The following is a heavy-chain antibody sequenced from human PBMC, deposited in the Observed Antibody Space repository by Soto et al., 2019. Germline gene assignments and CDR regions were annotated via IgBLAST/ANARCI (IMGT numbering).Heavy chain of an antibody. D-gene: IGHD3-10*01. CDR2: IIPIFGTA. Sequence: SVKVSCKASGDTFSSYAISWVRQAPGQGLEWMGGIIPIFGTANYAQKFQGRVTITADKSTSTAYMELSSLRSEDTAVYYCAREEGRGARYYYYGMDVWGQGTTVTVSS. CDR1: GDTFSSYA. V-gene: IGHV1-69*06. CDR3: AREEGRGARYYYYGMDV. J-gene: IGHJ6*02.